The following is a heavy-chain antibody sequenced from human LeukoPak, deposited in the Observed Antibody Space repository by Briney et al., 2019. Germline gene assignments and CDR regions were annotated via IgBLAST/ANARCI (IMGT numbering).Heavy chain of an antibody. J-gene: IGHJ4*02. CDR3: AKDSGYDLPGGFDY. Sequence: GGSLRLSCAASGFSFSSYYMHWVRQAPGKGLVWVSRINGVASDTIYADSVKGRFTISRDNSKNTLYLQMNSLRAEDTAVYYCAKDSGYDLPGGFDYWGQGTLVTVSS. D-gene: IGHD5-12*01. V-gene: IGHV3-74*01. CDR2: INGVASDT. CDR1: GFSFSSYY.